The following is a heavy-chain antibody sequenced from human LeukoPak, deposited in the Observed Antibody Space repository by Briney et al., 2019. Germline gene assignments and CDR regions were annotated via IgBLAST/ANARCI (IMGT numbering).Heavy chain of an antibody. Sequence: PGGSLRLSCAASGFTFSSYWMSWVRQAPGKGLEWVANIKQDGSEKYYVDSVKGRFTISRDNAKNSLYLQMDSLRAEDTAVYYCATRRFGKNNWFDPWGQGTLVNVSS. CDR3: ATRRFGKNNWFDP. D-gene: IGHD3-10*01. J-gene: IGHJ5*02. CDR2: IKQDGSEK. CDR1: GFTFSSYW. V-gene: IGHV3-7*01.